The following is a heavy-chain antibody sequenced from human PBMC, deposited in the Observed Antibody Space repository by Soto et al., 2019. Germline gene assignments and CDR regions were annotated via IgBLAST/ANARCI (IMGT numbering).Heavy chain of an antibody. CDR3: ARSLTTVVNPIANYAIET. J-gene: IGHJ3*02. CDR2: INPCGGSQ. D-gene: IGHD4-17*01. Sequence: ALVKVSCKAPGYTFTSPYMSWALPSPGPGLEWVGIINPCGGSQRYAKKLQLRVTMTSDTSTSTVYMDLSCLRSEDTAVSYCARSLTTVVNPIANYAIETLGLWTMLTISS. CDR1: GYTFTSPY. V-gene: IGHV1-46*01.